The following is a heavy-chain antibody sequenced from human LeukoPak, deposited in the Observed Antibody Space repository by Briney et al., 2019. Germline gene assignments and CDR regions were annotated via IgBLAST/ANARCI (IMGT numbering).Heavy chain of an antibody. D-gene: IGHD2-15*01. J-gene: IGHJ5*02. V-gene: IGHV3-15*01. CDR3: ARSCSGGSCDPWTPNWFDP. CDR1: GLTLSDAW. Sequence: GGSLRLSCAASGLTLSDAWISWVRQAPGKGLEWVGRIKSKTDGGTIDYAAPVKGRFTISRDDSKNTLYLQMNSLKTGDTAVYYCARSCSGGSCDPWTPNWFDPWGQGTLVTVSS. CDR2: IKSKTDGGTI.